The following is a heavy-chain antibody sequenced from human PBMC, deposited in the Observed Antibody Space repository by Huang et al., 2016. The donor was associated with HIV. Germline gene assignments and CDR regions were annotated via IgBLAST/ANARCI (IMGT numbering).Heavy chain of an antibody. CDR2: ISNDGSRK. V-gene: IGHV3-30*18. CDR1: GFMFSTFG. CDR3: AKPSGDYEFFDF. Sequence: QVHLEESGGGVVQPGRPLRLSCTASGFMFSTFGIDWVRQGPGKRLECVACISNDGSRKYYVDSVKVRFTISRDNSKNIVYLQMNSLRPEDTAVYYCAKPSGDYEFFDFWGQGTVVTVSS. D-gene: IGHD4-17*01. J-gene: IGHJ4*02.